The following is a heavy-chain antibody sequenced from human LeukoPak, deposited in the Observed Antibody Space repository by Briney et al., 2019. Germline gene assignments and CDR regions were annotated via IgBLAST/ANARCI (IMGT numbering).Heavy chain of an antibody. V-gene: IGHV3-21*05. CDR3: ARGPMVVTPIDY. D-gene: IGHD4-23*01. CDR2: ISSSSSYI. J-gene: IGHJ4*02. Sequence: GGSLRLSCAASGFTFSSYSMNWVRQAPGKGLEWVSYISSSSSYIYYADSVKGRFTISRDNAKNSLYLQMNSLRAEDTAVYYCARGPMVVTPIDYWGQGTLVTVSS. CDR1: GFTFSSYS.